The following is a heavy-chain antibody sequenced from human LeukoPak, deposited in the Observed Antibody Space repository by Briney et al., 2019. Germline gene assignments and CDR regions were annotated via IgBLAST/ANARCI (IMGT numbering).Heavy chain of an antibody. CDR3: ATYRQVLLPFES. D-gene: IGHD2-8*02. Sequence: GGSLRLSCAASGFSFSDFGMHWVRQAPGKGLEWVAAMSFDGSNKYYADSVKGRFTISRDNAKRSLYLQMNSLRAEDTAIYYCATYRQVLLPFESWGQGTLVTVSS. CDR1: GFSFSDFG. V-gene: IGHV3-33*03. CDR2: MSFDGSNK. J-gene: IGHJ4*02.